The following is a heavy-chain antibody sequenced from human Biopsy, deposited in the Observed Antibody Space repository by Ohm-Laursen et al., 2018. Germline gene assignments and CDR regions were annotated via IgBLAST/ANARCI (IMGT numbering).Heavy chain of an antibody. CDR2: IHYPGHI. J-gene: IGHJ2*01. CDR1: GDTISTYY. CDR3: ARNRVDVVKVTTIGWNFDL. D-gene: IGHD5-12*01. V-gene: IGHV4-59*08. Sequence: SDALSLTCTVSGDTISTYYWNWMRQTPGKGLEWSGYIHYPGHIRINPSLNRRATISVDTAKDQFSLKLISLTAADTAIYYCARNRVDVVKVTTIGWNFDLWGRGTLVTVS.